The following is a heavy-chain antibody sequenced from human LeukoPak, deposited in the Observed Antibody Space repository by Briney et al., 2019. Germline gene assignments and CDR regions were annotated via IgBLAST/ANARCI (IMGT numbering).Heavy chain of an antibody. Sequence: ASVKASCKASGYTFTGYYMHWVRQAPGQGLEWMGWINPNSGGTNYAQKFQGRVTMTRNTSISTAHMELSSLRSEDTAVYYCARHSSVDFDYWGQGTLVTVSS. J-gene: IGHJ4*02. CDR3: ARHSSVDFDY. V-gene: IGHV1-2*02. CDR1: GYTFTGYY. D-gene: IGHD6-25*01. CDR2: INPNSGGT.